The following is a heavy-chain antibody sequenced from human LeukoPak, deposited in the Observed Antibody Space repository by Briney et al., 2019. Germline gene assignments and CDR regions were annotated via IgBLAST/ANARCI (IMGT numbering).Heavy chain of an antibody. CDR3: ARSPWAAVAVSFWFDP. CDR1: GYTFTGYY. V-gene: IGHV1-2*02. Sequence: GASVKVSCKASGYTFTGYYMHWVRQAPGQGLEWMGWINPNSGGTNYAQKFQGRVTMTRDTSISTAYMELSRLRSDDTAVYYCARSPWAAVAVSFWFDPWSQGTLVTVSS. CDR2: INPNSGGT. D-gene: IGHD6-19*01. J-gene: IGHJ5*02.